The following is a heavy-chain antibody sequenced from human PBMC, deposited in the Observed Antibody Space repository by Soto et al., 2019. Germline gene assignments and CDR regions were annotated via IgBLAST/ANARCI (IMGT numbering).Heavy chain of an antibody. V-gene: IGHV2-70*01. J-gene: IGHJ4*02. CDR3: TRSNNWNYEYYFDY. D-gene: IGHD1-7*01. CDR1: GFSLSRKGMS. CDR2: IDWEEEK. Sequence: SGPTLVNPKQTLILTCAFSGFSLSRKGMSVSWIRQPPGKALEFLALIDWEEEKFSSPSLRTRLTVSKDTSKSQVVLTLTNVDPVDTATYYCTRSNNWNYEYYFDYWGQGTLVTVSS.